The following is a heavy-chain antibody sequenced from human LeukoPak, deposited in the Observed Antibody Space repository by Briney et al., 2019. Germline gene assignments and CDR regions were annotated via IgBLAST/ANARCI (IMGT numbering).Heavy chain of an antibody. V-gene: IGHV3-48*04. J-gene: IGHJ4*02. Sequence: GGSLRLSCAASGFTFNAYHMNWVRQAPGKGLEWISYISGDSNTIYYADSVRGRFTISRDNAKNTLYLQMNSLRAEDTAVYYCLRDLNWSPDQWGQGTLVTVSS. CDR3: LRDLNWSPDQ. CDR1: GFTFNAYH. CDR2: ISGDSNTI. D-gene: IGHD1-20*01.